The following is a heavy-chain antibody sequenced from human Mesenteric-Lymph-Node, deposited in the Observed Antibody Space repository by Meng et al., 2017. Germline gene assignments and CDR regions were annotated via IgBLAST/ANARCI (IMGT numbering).Heavy chain of an antibody. D-gene: IGHD2-15*01. Sequence: SQTLSLTRAVYGGSFSGYYWSWIRQPPGKGLEWIGEINHSGSTNYNPSLKSRVTISVDTSKNQFSLKLSSVTAADTAVYYCASFSGGGFDAFDIWGQGTMVTVSS. CDR2: INHSGST. CDR1: GGSFSGYY. V-gene: IGHV4-34*01. J-gene: IGHJ3*02. CDR3: ASFSGGGFDAFDI.